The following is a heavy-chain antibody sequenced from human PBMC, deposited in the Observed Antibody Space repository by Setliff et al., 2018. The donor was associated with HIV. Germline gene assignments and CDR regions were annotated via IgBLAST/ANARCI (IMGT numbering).Heavy chain of an antibody. D-gene: IGHD2-15*01. J-gene: IGHJ4*02. V-gene: IGHV3-7*03. CDR3: ASLLPVDY. CDR2: IKEDGSGK. Sequence: PGGSLRLSCAASGFTLGSDWMSWVRQAPGKGLEWVASIKEDGSGKYYVDSLKGRFTISRDTAKNTLYLQVSSLRAEDTAVYYCASLLPVDYWGQGTLVTVSS. CDR1: GFTLGSDW.